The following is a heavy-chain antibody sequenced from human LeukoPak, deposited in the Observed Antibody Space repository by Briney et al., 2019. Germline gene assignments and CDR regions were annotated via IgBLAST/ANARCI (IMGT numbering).Heavy chain of an antibody. J-gene: IGHJ6*03. Sequence: GGSLRLSCAASGFTFSSYAMHWVRQAPGKGLEWVSLISWDGGSTYYADSVKGRFTISRDNSKNSLYLQMNSLRAEDTALYYCAKDKKQWLDRRYYYYYMDVWGKGTTVTVSS. CDR1: GFTFSSYA. D-gene: IGHD6-19*01. CDR2: ISWDGGST. V-gene: IGHV3-43D*03. CDR3: AKDKKQWLDRRYYYYYMDV.